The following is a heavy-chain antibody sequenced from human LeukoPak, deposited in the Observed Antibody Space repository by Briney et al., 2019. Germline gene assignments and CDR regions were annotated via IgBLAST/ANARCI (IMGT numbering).Heavy chain of an antibody. J-gene: IGHJ4*02. CDR1: GGSFSGYY. Sequence: SETLSLTCAVYGGSFSGYYWSWIRQPPGKGLEWIGEINHSGSTNYNPSLKSRVTISVDTSKNQFSLKLSSVTAADTAVYYCARGFGGDCSSTSCYVDFDYWGQGTLVTVSS. CDR3: ARGFGGDCSSTSCYVDFDY. CDR2: INHSGST. V-gene: IGHV4-34*01. D-gene: IGHD2-2*01.